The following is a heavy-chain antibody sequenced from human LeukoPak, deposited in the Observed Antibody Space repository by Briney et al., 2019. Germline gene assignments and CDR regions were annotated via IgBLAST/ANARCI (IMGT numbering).Heavy chain of an antibody. D-gene: IGHD3-3*01. Sequence: GGSLRLSCAASGFTFSSYAMSWVRQAPGKGLEWVSAISGSGGSTYYADSVKGRFTISRDNSKNTLYLQMNSLRAEDTAVYYCAKPRGSGGLRFLEWLSPFDYWGQGTQVTVSS. CDR3: AKPRGSGGLRFLEWLSPFDY. CDR1: GFTFSSYA. CDR2: ISGSGGST. J-gene: IGHJ4*02. V-gene: IGHV3-23*01.